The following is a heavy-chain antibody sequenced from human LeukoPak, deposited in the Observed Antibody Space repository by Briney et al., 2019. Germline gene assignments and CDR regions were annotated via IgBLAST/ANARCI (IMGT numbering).Heavy chain of an antibody. Sequence: SVKVSCKASRGTFSSYTISWVRQAPAKGLEWMGRIIPILGIANYAQKFQGRVTITADKSTSTAYMELSSLRSEDTAVYYCARSHSRAVPAANPLWGWFDPWGQGTLVTVSS. D-gene: IGHD2-2*01. CDR1: RGTFSSYT. CDR3: ARSHSRAVPAANPLWGWFDP. V-gene: IGHV1-69*02. J-gene: IGHJ5*02. CDR2: IIPILGIA.